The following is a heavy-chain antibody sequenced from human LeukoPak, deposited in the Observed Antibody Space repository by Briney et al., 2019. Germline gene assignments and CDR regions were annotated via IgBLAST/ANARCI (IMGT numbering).Heavy chain of an antibody. Sequence: SVKVFCKASGGTFSSYAISWVRQAPGQGLEWMGRIIPIFGIANYAQKFQGRVTITADKSTSTAYMELSSLRSEDTAVYYCARAHTVTIYSGFDPWGQGTLVTVSS. D-gene: IGHD4-17*01. CDR3: ARAHTVTIYSGFDP. J-gene: IGHJ5*02. CDR2: IIPIFGIA. V-gene: IGHV1-69*04. CDR1: GGTFSSYA.